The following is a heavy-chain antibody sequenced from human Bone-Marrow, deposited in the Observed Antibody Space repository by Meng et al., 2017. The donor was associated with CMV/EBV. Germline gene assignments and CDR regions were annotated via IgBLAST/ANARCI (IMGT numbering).Heavy chain of an antibody. Sequence: GESLKISCAASGFIFSRYWMSWVRQAPGKGPEWVANIKHDGSETYYVDSVKGRFIISRNNAENSLYLQMNSLRAEDSAVYYCARVDLGWDYGGNQRDYNGMDVWGQGTTVTVSS. D-gene: IGHD4-23*01. CDR2: IKHDGSET. CDR1: GFIFSRYW. V-gene: IGHV3-7*01. J-gene: IGHJ6*02. CDR3: ARVDLGWDYGGNQRDYNGMDV.